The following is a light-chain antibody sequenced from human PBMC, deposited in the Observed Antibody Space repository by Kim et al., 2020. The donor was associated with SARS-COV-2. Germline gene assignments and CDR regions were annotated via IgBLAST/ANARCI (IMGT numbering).Light chain of an antibody. CDR3: AAWDDSLNGPV. CDR2: SNN. J-gene: IGLJ1*01. Sequence: ELTQPPSASGTPGQRVTISCSGSSSNIGSNTVNWYQQLPGTAPKLLIYSNNQRPSGVPDRFSGSKSGTSASLAISGLQFEDEADYYCAAWDDSLNGPVFGTGTNVCVL. CDR1: SSNIGSNT. V-gene: IGLV1-44*01.